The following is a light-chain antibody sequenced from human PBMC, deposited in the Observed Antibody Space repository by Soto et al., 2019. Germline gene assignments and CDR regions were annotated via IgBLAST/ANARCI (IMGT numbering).Light chain of an antibody. CDR1: SPNIGAGYD. J-gene: IGLJ1*01. CDR2: ANN. CDR3: QSYDSSLSGSRV. Sequence: QSVLTQPPSVSGAPGQRVTISCTGSSPNIGAGYDVHWYQQLPGTAPKLLIYANNNRPSGVPDRFSGSKSGTSASLTITGLQAEDEADYYCQSYDSSLSGSRVFGTGTKLTVL. V-gene: IGLV1-40*01.